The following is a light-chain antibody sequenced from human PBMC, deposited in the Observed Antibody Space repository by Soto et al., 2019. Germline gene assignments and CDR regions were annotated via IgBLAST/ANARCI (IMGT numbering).Light chain of an antibody. CDR2: GAS. Sequence: EIVLTQSPGTLSLSPGARATLSCRASQSINSRYLAWYQQKPGQAPSLLIYGASSRATGIPDRFSGSGSGTDFTLTISRLEPEDFAVYYCQQFGSSPGFTFGPGTKVDIK. CDR1: QSINSRY. J-gene: IGKJ3*01. CDR3: QQFGSSPGFT. V-gene: IGKV3-20*01.